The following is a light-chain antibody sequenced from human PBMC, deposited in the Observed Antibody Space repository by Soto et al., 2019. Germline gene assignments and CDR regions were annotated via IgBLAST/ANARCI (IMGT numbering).Light chain of an antibody. CDR3: QQYNKWPQT. Sequence: EIVMTQSPATVPVSPGERVTLSCRASQSVSIDLAWYQQKPGQAPRLLIYGASTRATDIPPSFTGSGSGTEFTLTINSLQSEDIAVYYCQQYNKWPQTFGQGTKVDIK. CDR2: GAS. CDR1: QSVSID. V-gene: IGKV3-15*01. J-gene: IGKJ1*01.